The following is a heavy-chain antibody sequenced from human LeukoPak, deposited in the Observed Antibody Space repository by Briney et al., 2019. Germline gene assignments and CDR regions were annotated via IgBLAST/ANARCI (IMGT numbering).Heavy chain of an antibody. D-gene: IGHD6-6*01. J-gene: IGHJ6*03. CDR1: GGCISSSSYY. V-gene: IGHV4-39*07. CDR2: IYYSGST. Sequence: SETLSLTCTVSGGCISSSSYYWGWIRQPPGKGLEWIGTIYYSGSTYYNPSLKSRVTISVDTSKNQFSLTLSSVTAADTAVYYCARQLVRLYYMDVWGKGTTVTISS. CDR3: ARQLVRLYYMDV.